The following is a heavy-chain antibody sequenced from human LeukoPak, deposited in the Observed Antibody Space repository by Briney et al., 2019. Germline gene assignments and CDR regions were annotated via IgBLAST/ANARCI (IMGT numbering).Heavy chain of an antibody. Sequence: GGSLRLSCTASGFTFGDYAMSWVRQAPGKGLEWVGFIRSKAYGGTTEYAASVKGRFTISRDDSKSIAYLQMNSLKTEDTAVYYCTTYYDFGVVITPGAFDYWGQGTLVTVSS. CDR3: TTYYDFGVVITPGAFDY. J-gene: IGHJ4*02. CDR1: GFTFGDYA. CDR2: IRSKAYGGTT. V-gene: IGHV3-49*04. D-gene: IGHD3-3*01.